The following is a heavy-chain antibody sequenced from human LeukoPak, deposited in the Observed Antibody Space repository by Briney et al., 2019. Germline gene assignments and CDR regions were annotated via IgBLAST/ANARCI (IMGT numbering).Heavy chain of an antibody. J-gene: IGHJ5*02. V-gene: IGHV3-21*01. CDR2: ISSSSSYI. CDR3: AIDVGYTSPKWFDP. CDR1: GFTFSSYS. D-gene: IGHD2-15*01. Sequence: GGSLRLSCAASGFTFSSYSMNWVRQAPGKGLEWVSSISSSSSYIYYADSVRGRFPISRDNAKNSLYLQMNSLRAEDTAVYYCAIDVGYTSPKWFDPWGQGTLVTVSS.